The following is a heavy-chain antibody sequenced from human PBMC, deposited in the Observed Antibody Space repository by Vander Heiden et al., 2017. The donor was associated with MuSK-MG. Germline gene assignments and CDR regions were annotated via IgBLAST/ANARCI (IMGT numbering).Heavy chain of an antibody. V-gene: IGHV3-30*18. CDR2: ISYDGSNK. Sequence: QVQLVESGGGVVQPGRSLRLSCAASGFTFSSYGMHGVRQAPGKGLEWVAVISYDGSNKYYADSVKGRFTISRDNSKNTLYLQMNSLRAEDTAVYYCAKELTYDYIWGSYRYTGGDYWGQGTLVTVSS. CDR3: AKELTYDYIWGSYRYTGGDY. D-gene: IGHD3-16*02. CDR1: GFTFSSYG. J-gene: IGHJ4*02.